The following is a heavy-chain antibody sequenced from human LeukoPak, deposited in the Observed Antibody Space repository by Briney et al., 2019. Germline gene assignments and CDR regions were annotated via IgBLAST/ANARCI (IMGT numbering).Heavy chain of an antibody. Sequence: PSETLSLTCTVSGGSISSYYWSWIRQPPGKGLEWIGYIYYSGSTNYNPSLKSRVTISVDTSKNQFSLKLSSVTAADTAVYYCALGKIPGYYYYGMDVWGQGTTVTVSS. CDR3: ALGKIPGYYYYGMDV. CDR2: IYYSGST. J-gene: IGHJ6*02. D-gene: IGHD3-16*01. CDR1: GGSISSYY. V-gene: IGHV4-59*08.